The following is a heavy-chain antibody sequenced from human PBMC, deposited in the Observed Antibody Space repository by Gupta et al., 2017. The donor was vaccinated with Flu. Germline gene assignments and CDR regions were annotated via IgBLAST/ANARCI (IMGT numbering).Heavy chain of an antibody. V-gene: IGHV4-39*01. J-gene: IGHJ6*02. CDR1: GGSLTSSSYY. CDR2: IYYSGST. CDR3: ARRPVVPMTYGMDV. D-gene: IGHD2-15*01. Sequence: QLQLQESGPGLVKPSETLSLTCTVSGGSLTSSSYYRGWIRQPPGKGLEWIGSIYYSGSTYYNPSLKSRVTISVDTSKNQFSLKLSSVTAADTAVYYCARRPVVPMTYGMDVWGQGTTVTVSS.